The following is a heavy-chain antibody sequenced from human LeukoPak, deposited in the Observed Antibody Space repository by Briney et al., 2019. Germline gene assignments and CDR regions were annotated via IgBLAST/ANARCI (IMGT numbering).Heavy chain of an antibody. CDR3: ARVRLVYYYYYYMDV. Sequence: SETLSLTCTVSGGFISSYYWSWIRQPPGKGLEWIGYIYTSGSTNYNPSLKSRVTISVDTSKNQFSLKLSSVTAADTAVYYCARVRLVYYYYYYMDVWGKGTTVTVSS. J-gene: IGHJ6*03. CDR2: IYTSGST. CDR1: GGFISSYY. D-gene: IGHD6-19*01. V-gene: IGHV4-4*09.